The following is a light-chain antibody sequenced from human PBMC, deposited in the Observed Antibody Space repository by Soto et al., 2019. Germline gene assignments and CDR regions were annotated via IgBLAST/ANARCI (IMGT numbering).Light chain of an antibody. Sequence: IQLTQSPSSLSASVGDRVTITCRASQGINNHLAWYQQKSGKAPKLLIYAASTLQGGVPSRFSGSGSGTDFTLTISSLQPEDFATYFCQQLNGYPITFGQGTRLEIK. CDR1: QGINNH. V-gene: IGKV1-9*01. CDR3: QQLNGYPIT. CDR2: AAS. J-gene: IGKJ5*01.